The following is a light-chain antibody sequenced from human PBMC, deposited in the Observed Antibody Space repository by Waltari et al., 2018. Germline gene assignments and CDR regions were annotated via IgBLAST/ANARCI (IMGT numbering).Light chain of an antibody. J-gene: IGKJ4*02. CDR3: MQALQTPLT. Sequence: DIVMTQTPLSLPVTPGEPASISCRSSPSLLYSNGNTYLYWYLQKPGQPPRLLIYSVSNRFTGVPDRCSGGGSGTDFTLKISRVEAEDVGVYYCMQALQTPLTFGGGTKVEIK. V-gene: IGKV2-29*02. CDR1: PSLLYSNGNTY. CDR2: SVS.